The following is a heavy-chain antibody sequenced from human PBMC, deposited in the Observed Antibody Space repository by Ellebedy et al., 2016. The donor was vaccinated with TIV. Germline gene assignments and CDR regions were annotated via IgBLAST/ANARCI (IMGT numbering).Heavy chain of an antibody. CDR1: GYTFTTYA. CDR2: INAGIGNT. Sequence: AASVKVSCKASGYTFTTYAIHSVRQAPGQRPEWMGWINAGIGNTKSSDNFQGRVTITTDTSASTAYMELSSLRSEDTAVYYCARRFDIVTGSYPRGYYGLDIWGQGTTVTVSS. D-gene: IGHD3-9*01. V-gene: IGHV1-3*01. J-gene: IGHJ6*02. CDR3: ARRFDIVTGSYPRGYYGLDI.